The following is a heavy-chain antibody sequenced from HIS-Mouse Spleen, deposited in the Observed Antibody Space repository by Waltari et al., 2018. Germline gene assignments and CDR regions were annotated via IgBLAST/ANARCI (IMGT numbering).Heavy chain of an antibody. Sequence: QVQLVQSGAEVKKPGASVKVSCKASGYTFTSYDINWVRQATGQGLEWMGWMNPNSGNTGYEQKFQGRVTMTRNTSISTAYMELSSLRSEDTAVYYCARWEYCSGGSCQSAFDIWGQGTMVTVSS. J-gene: IGHJ3*02. CDR1: GYTFTSYD. CDR3: ARWEYCSGGSCQSAFDI. V-gene: IGHV1-8*01. CDR2: MNPNSGNT. D-gene: IGHD2-15*01.